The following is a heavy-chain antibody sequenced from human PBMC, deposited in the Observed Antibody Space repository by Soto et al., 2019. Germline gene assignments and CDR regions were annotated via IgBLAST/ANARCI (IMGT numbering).Heavy chain of an antibody. J-gene: IGHJ4*02. D-gene: IGHD6-13*01. CDR1: GFSLSTSGMY. V-gene: IGHV2-70*01. Sequence: SGPKLADPTHALTLTCNFSGFSLSTSGMYMSWIRQPHGKALEWLALIDWDDDRYYSTSLKTRLTISKDTSKNQVVLTMTNMDPVDTATYYCARTYTSSWFTGGDYYFDFWGQGILVTVSS. CDR2: IDWDDDR. CDR3: ARTYTSSWFTGGDYYFDF.